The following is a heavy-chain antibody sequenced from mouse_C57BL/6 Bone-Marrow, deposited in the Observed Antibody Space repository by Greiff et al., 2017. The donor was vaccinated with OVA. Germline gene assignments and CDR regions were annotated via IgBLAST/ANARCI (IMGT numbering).Heavy chain of an antibody. V-gene: IGHV1-55*01. J-gene: IGHJ2*01. CDR2: IYPGSGST. D-gene: IGHD2-1*01. CDR1: GYTFTSHW. CDR3: ARQLWYFDY. Sequence: QVQLQQPGAELVKPGASVKMFCKASGYTFTSHWITWVKQRPGQGREWIGDIYPGSGSTNYNEKFKSKATLTVDTSSSTAYMQLSSLTSEDSAVYYCARQLWYFDYWGQGTTLTVSS.